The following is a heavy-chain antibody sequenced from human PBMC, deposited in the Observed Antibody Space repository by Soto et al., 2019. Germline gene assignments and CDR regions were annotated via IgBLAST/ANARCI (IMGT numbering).Heavy chain of an antibody. J-gene: IGHJ5*02. CDR2: ISGSGLKK. D-gene: IGHD1-26*01. Sequence: GGSRRPSCAASGFIFENFVMSWVRQAPGKGLEWISSISGSGLKKYYADSVKGRFTISRDNSKSTVYLELNNLSAEDTAVYHCAKNQGVELVPLATVDWFDPWGQGSVVT. V-gene: IGHV3-23*01. CDR3: AKNQGVELVPLATVDWFDP. CDR1: GFIFENFV.